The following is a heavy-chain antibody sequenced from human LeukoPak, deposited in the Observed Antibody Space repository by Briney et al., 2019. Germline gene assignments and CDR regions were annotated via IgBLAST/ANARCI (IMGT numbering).Heavy chain of an antibody. CDR1: GYSISSAYY. J-gene: IGHJ4*02. V-gene: IGHV4-38-2*01. D-gene: IGHD3-3*01. Sequence: SETLSHTCAVSGYSISSAYYSGCIRHPPGKGLERIESIYHSGSTYYNPSLKSRVTISVDTSKNPLSLKLSSVTAADTGVYSCARGDFWSGYYPPDYFDNWCQGNLVIVSS. CDR2: IYHSGST. CDR3: ARGDFWSGYYPPDYFDN.